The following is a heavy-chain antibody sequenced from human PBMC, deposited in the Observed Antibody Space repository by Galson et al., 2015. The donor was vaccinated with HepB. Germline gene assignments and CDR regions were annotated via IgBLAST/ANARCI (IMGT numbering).Heavy chain of an antibody. Sequence: SLRLSCAASRFTFSSYWMTWVRQAPGKGLEWVANIKEDGSEKYYVDSVKGRFTISRDNAKNSLYLQMNSLRAEDTAVYYCARAALAAAGTRLGAFDIWGQGTMVTVSS. CDR1: RFTFSSYW. V-gene: IGHV3-7*04. J-gene: IGHJ3*02. D-gene: IGHD6-13*01. CDR3: ARAALAAAGTRLGAFDI. CDR2: IKEDGSEK.